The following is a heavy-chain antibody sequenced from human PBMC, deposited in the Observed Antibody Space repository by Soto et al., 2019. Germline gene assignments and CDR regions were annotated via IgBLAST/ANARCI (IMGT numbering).Heavy chain of an antibody. J-gene: IGHJ4*02. CDR3: AKGGWLDD. CDR2: ISVSGDKT. CDR1: GFSFTAYI. D-gene: IGHD5-12*01. Sequence: EVHLLESGGDLVQPGGSLRLSCAASGFSFTAYIMGWFRQAPGQGLEWVGAISVSGDKTYYVNAVKGRFTISTDNAKYPLNLQLNSLRVADTAIYYCAKGGWLDDCGQGNLVTVSS. V-gene: IGHV3-23*01.